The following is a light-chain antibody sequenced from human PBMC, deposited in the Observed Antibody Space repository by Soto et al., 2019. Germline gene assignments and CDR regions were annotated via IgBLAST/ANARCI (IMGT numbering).Light chain of an antibody. J-gene: IGLJ3*02. V-gene: IGLV2-14*01. CDR1: RSDVGGYNY. CDR2: EVS. Sequence: QSALTQPASMSGSPGQSITISCTGTRSDVGGYNYVSWYQQHPGKAPKLMIYEVSNRPSGVSNRFSGSKSGNTASLTISGLQAEDEADYYCSSYTSSSTPWVFGGGTKLTVL. CDR3: SSYTSSSTPWV.